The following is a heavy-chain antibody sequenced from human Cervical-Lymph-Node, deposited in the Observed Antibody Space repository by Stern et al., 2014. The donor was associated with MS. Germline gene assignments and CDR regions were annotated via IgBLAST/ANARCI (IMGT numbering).Heavy chain of an antibody. Sequence: VQLVQSGAEVKKPGSSVKVSCKASGGTLSDYGISWVRQAPGQGLAWMGGGIFVLGTTNYAQKFQDRVTITADSATSTAYMDLSSLRSEDTAVYYCASGLIPRLHYNYYGMDVWGQGTTVIVSS. CDR2: GIFVLGTT. V-gene: IGHV1-69*01. D-gene: IGHD1-14*01. CDR1: GGTLSDYG. J-gene: IGHJ6*02. CDR3: ASGLIPRLHYNYYGMDV.